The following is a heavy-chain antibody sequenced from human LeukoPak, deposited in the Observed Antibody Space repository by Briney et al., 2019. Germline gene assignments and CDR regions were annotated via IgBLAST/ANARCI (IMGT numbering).Heavy chain of an antibody. J-gene: IGHJ4*02. CDR1: DFKIRNYY. Sequence: GGSLRLSCAASDFKIRNYYISWVRQASGKGLEWVSVISGGGDTPYSDSVKGRFTISRHTSKNTVFLQMNKLRVEDTAVYFCARGFHSYGLSYYFDYWGQGTGVTVSS. D-gene: IGHD5-18*01. CDR2: ISGGGDT. V-gene: IGHV3-53*01. CDR3: ARGFHSYGLSYYFDY.